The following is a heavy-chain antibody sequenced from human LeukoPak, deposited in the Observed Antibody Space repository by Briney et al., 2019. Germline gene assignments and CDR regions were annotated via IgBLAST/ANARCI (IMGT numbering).Heavy chain of an antibody. CDR1: GYTFTVYY. D-gene: IGHD5-24*01. V-gene: IGHV1-2*02. Sequence: ASVKVSCKPSGYTFTVYYMHWVRQAPGQGLEWMGWINPNSGGTNYAQKFQGRVTMTRDASISTAYMELSRLRSDDTAVYYCARAQRWLQAGGVYYYYMDVWGKGTTVTVSS. CDR2: INPNSGGT. CDR3: ARAQRWLQAGGVYYYYMDV. J-gene: IGHJ6*03.